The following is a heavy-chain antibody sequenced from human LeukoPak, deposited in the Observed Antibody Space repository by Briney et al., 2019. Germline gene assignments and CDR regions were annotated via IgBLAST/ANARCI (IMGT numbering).Heavy chain of an antibody. CDR2: ISTSSSYI. CDR3: AKGESYCSGGSCLGFDY. Sequence: PGGSLRLSCAASGFTFSSYGMNWVRQAPGEGPEWVSSISTSSSYIYYADSVKGRFTISRDNSKNTLYLQMNSLRAEDTAVYYCAKGESYCSGGSCLGFDYWGQGTLVTVSS. D-gene: IGHD2-15*01. V-gene: IGHV3-21*04. CDR1: GFTFSSYG. J-gene: IGHJ4*02.